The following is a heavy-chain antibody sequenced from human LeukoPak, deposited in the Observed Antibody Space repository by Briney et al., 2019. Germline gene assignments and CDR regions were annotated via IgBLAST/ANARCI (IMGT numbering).Heavy chain of an antibody. Sequence: PSETLSLTCAVYGGSFSGYYWSWIRQPPGKGLEWIGEINHSGSTNYNPSLKSRVTISVDTSKNQFSLKLSSVTAADTAVYYCARPSTYYYDSSGEGGDYFDYWGQGTLVTVSS. J-gene: IGHJ4*02. CDR3: ARPSTYYYDSSGEGGDYFDY. CDR2: INHSGST. D-gene: IGHD3-22*01. CDR1: GGSFSGYY. V-gene: IGHV4-34*01.